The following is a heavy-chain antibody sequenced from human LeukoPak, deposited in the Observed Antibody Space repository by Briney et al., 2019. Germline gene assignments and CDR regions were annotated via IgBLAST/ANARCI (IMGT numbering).Heavy chain of an antibody. D-gene: IGHD3-10*01. CDR1: GGSISSSSYY. CDR3: ASVRRGFGESSKYYSYYYMDV. Sequence: PSETLSLTCTVSGGSISSSSYYWGWIRQPPGKGLEWIGSMYHSGTTYYNASLKSRVTISVDTSKNQFSLKLSAVTAADTAVYFCASVRRGFGESSKYYSYYYMDVWGNGTTVTISS. J-gene: IGHJ6*03. CDR2: MYHSGTT. V-gene: IGHV4-39*01.